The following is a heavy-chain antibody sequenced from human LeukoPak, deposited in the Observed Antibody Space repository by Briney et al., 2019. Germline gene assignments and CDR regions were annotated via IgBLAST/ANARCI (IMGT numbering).Heavy chain of an antibody. J-gene: IGHJ4*02. CDR2: ISGSGGST. D-gene: IGHD3-22*01. CDR3: AKSSYYDSSGYYREYYFDF. V-gene: IGHV3-23*01. Sequence: GGSLRLSCAASGFTVSSKYMSWVRQAPGKGLEWVSSISGSGGSTNYADSVKGRFTISRDNSKNTLYLQMNSLRDEDTAVYYCAKSSYYDSSGYYREYYFDFWGQGTLVTVSS. CDR1: GFTVSSKY.